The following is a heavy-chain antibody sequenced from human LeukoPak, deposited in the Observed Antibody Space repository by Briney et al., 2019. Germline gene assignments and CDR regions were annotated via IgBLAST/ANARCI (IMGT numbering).Heavy chain of an antibody. J-gene: IGHJ4*02. CDR3: ARVAVAYFDY. V-gene: IGHV3-66*01. CDR1: GFTVSSTY. Sequence: GESLRLSCAASGFTVSSTYMGWVRQAPGKGLEWVSVIYSGGAAYYPDSVKGRFTISRDLSKNTLYLQMSDLRAEDTAVYYCARVAVAYFDYWGQGTLVTVSS. CDR2: IYSGGAA. D-gene: IGHD6-19*01.